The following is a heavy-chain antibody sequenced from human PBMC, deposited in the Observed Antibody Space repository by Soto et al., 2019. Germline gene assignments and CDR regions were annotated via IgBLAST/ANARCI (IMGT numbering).Heavy chain of an antibody. V-gene: IGHV3-30-3*01. J-gene: IGHJ2*01. D-gene: IGHD4-4*01. CDR2: ISYDGSNK. CDR3: ATALWRDDYNLAYFDL. Sequence: QVQLVESGGGVVQPGRSLRLSCAASGFTFSSYAMHWVRQAPGKGLEWLAVISYDGSNKYYADAVKGRFTISRDNSKNTRYMHMNTLRPEDTAVCYCATALWRDDYNLAYFDLWGRGTLVTVSS. CDR1: GFTFSSYA.